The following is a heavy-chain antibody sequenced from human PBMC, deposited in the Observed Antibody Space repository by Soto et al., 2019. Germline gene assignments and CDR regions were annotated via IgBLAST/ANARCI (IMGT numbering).Heavy chain of an antibody. CDR2: ISAYNGNT. J-gene: IGHJ4*02. CDR3: ARVQYCTNGVCRSPFDY. D-gene: IGHD2-8*01. CDR1: GYTFTSYG. Sequence: ASVKVSCKASGYTFTSYGISWVRQAPGQGLEWMGWISAYNGNTNYAQKLQGRVTMTTDTSTSTAYMELRSLRSDDTAVYYCARVQYCTNGVCRSPFDYWGQRTLFTVSS. V-gene: IGHV1-18*01.